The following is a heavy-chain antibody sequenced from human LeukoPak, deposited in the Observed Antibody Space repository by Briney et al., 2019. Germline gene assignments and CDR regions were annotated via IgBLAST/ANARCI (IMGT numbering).Heavy chain of an antibody. V-gene: IGHV4-4*07. J-gene: IGHJ4*02. CDR2: IYTSGST. CDR1: GGSISSYY. Sequence: PSETLSLTCTVSGGSISSYYWSWIRQPAGKGLEWIGRIYTSGSTNYNPSLKSRVTMSVDTSKNQFSLKLSSVTAADTAVYYCSASKQLWLRGLFDYWGQGTLVTVSS. CDR3: SASKQLWLRGLFDY. D-gene: IGHD5-18*01.